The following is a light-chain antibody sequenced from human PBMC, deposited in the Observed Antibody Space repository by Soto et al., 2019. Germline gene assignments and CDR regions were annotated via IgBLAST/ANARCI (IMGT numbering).Light chain of an antibody. V-gene: IGKV1-5*01. CDR3: QQFNNYIT. CDR1: QSISTW. J-gene: IGKJ5*01. CDR2: DAS. Sequence: DIQMTQSPSTLSGSVGDRVTITCRASQSISTWLAWYQQKPGKAPKLLIYDASSLESGVPSRFSGSGSGTDFTLTIGSLQPEDFATYYCQQFNNYITFGQGTRLEIK.